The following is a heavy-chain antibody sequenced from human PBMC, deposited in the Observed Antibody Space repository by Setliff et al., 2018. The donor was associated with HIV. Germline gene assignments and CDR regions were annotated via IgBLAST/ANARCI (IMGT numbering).Heavy chain of an antibody. Sequence: SLRLSCAASGFTFGDYAIHWVRQAPGKGLEWVAVISYDGSYKNYAESVKGRFTISRDNSKNTLYVQMNSLRADDTAIYYCATQTGFYNSHWYDYWGQGTMVTVSS. CDR1: GFTFGDYA. CDR3: ATQTGFYNSHWYDY. CDR2: ISYDGSYK. D-gene: IGHD6-13*01. J-gene: IGHJ4*02. V-gene: IGHV3-30*04.